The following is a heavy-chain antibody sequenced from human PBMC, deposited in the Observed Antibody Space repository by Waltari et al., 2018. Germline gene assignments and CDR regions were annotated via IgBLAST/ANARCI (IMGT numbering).Heavy chain of an antibody. Sequence: EVQLVQSGGEVRKYGESLKISCKAFGYGFSDYWTGWVRQLPGKGLEWMGIIYPGDSDTTYSPSFEGQVTISVDTSIRTAYLHWSSLKATDTAMYYCTTQLHDAFDLWGQGTMVTVSS. V-gene: IGHV5-51*01. CDR3: TTQLHDAFDL. J-gene: IGHJ3*01. CDR2: IYPGDSDT. CDR1: GYGFSDYW.